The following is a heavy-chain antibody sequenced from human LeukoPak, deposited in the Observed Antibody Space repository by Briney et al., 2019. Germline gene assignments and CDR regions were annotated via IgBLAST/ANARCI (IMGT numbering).Heavy chain of an antibody. CDR1: GFTFSNAR. V-gene: IGHV3-30-3*01. Sequence: GGSLRLSCAASGFTFSNARMSWVRQAPGKGLEWVAVISYDGSNKYYADSVKGRFTISRDNSKNTLYLQMNSLRAEDTAVYYCARDQASSSWYWFDPWGQGTLVTVSS. J-gene: IGHJ5*02. D-gene: IGHD6-13*01. CDR2: ISYDGSNK. CDR3: ARDQASSSWYWFDP.